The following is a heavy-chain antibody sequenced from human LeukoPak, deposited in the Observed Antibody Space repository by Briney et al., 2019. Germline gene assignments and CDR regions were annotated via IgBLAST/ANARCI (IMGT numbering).Heavy chain of an antibody. CDR1: GFTFNNAW. Sequence: GGSLRLSCAASGFTFNNAWMNWVRQAPGKGLEWVGRIKSKTDGGTTEYAAPVSGRFTISRDDSRNTLHLQMNSLKTEDTAVYYCTTLQMYYYDSSGYYFFGYWGQGTLVTVSS. V-gene: IGHV3-15*01. CDR2: IKSKTDGGTT. J-gene: IGHJ4*02. D-gene: IGHD3-22*01. CDR3: TTLQMYYYDSSGYYFFGY.